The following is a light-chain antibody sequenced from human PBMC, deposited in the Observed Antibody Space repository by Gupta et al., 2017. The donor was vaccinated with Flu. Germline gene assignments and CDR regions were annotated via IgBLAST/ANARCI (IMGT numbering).Light chain of an antibody. CDR3: QSYDTSLSGWV. CDR1: SSNIGAGYD. Sequence: QSVLTQPPSVSGAPGQRVPISFTGSSSNIGAGYDVHWYQQPPGRAPKVLIYGSSNRPSGVPDRFFGSKSGISASLAITGLQAEDEADYYCQSYDTSLSGWVFGGGTKVTAL. CDR2: GSS. J-gene: IGLJ3*02. V-gene: IGLV1-40*01.